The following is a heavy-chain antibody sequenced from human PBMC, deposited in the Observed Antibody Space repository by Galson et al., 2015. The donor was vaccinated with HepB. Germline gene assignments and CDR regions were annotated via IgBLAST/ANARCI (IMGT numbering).Heavy chain of an antibody. J-gene: IGHJ3*02. V-gene: IGHV6-1*01. Sequence: CAISGDSVASNSAAWNWIRQSPSSGLEWLGRTCYRSKWYNDYAVSVKSRITIKPDISKNQFSLQLNSVTPEDTAVYYCARSLVWFGAISDAFDIWGQGTMVTVSS. D-gene: IGHD3-10*01. CDR1: GDSVASNSAA. CDR2: TCYRSKWYN. CDR3: ARSLVWFGAISDAFDI.